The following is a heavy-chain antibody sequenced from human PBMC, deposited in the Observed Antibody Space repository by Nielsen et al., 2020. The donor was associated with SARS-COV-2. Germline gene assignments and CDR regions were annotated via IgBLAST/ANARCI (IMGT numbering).Heavy chain of an antibody. J-gene: IGHJ5*02. CDR2: ISGNSDSA. Sequence: ASVKVPCKASGYTFTKYGISWVRQAPGQGLEWMGWISGNSDSAKYVKKFLGRVIMTTDTSTSTAYLEVRSLRSDDTAVYYCASSAPPSGFNWFDPWGQGTLVTVSS. CDR1: GYTFTKYG. V-gene: IGHV1-18*04. CDR3: ASSAPPSGFNWFDP. D-gene: IGHD3-22*01.